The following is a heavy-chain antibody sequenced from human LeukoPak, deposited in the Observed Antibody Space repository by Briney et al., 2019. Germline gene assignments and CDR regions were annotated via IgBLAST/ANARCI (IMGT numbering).Heavy chain of an antibody. J-gene: IGHJ5*02. CDR1: GGSISSGGYY. CDR2: IYYSGST. Sequence: SETLSLTCTVSGGSISSGGYYWSWIRQHPGKGLEWIGYIYYSGSTYYNPSLKSRVTISVDTSKNQFSLKLSSVTAADTAVYYCARALYGGNPDARWFDPWGQGTLVTVSS. CDR3: ARALYGGNPDARWFDP. V-gene: IGHV4-31*03. D-gene: IGHD4-23*01.